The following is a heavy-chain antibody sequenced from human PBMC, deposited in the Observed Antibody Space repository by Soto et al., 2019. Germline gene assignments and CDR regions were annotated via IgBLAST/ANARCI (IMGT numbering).Heavy chain of an antibody. CDR1: GFTFSSYS. D-gene: IGHD5-12*01. CDR2: ISSSSSYI. V-gene: IGHV3-21*01. Sequence: GGSLRLSCAASGFTFSSYSMNWVRQAPGKGLEWVSSISSSSSYIYYADSVKGRFTISRDNAKNSLYLQMNSLRAEDTAVYYCAREATSYYYYYMDVWGKGTTVTVSS. CDR3: AREATSYYYYYMDV. J-gene: IGHJ6*03.